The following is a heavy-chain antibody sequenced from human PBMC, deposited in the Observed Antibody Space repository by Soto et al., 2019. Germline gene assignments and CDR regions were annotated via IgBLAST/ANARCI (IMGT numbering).Heavy chain of an antibody. CDR2: IIPLFGTA. D-gene: IGHD1-26*01. Sequence: QVQLVQSGAEVKKPGSSVKVSCKASGGTFNNYAISWVRQAPGQGLEWMGGIIPLFGTANYAQKFEGRVTITADKSTDTAYMGLSSLKSEDTAVYYCARLIGEGYSGTYALDYWGQGNMVTVAS. CDR1: GGTFNNYA. V-gene: IGHV1-69*06. J-gene: IGHJ4*02. CDR3: ARLIGEGYSGTYALDY.